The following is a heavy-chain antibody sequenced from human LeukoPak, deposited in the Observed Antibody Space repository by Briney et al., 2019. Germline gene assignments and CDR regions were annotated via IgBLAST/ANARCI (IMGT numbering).Heavy chain of an antibody. V-gene: IGHV3-13*01. J-gene: IGHJ3*02. CDR1: GFTFSSYD. Sequence: GGSLRLSCAASGFTFSSYDMHWVRQATGKGLEWVSAIGTAGDTYYPGSVKGRFTISRENAKSSLYPQMNSLRAGDTAVYYCARGGAGTTGTDAFDIWGQGTMVTVSS. D-gene: IGHD1-1*01. CDR2: IGTAGDT. CDR3: ARGGAGTTGTDAFDI.